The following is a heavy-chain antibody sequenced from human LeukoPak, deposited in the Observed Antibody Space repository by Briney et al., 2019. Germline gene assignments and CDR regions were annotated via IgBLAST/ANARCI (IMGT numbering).Heavy chain of an antibody. V-gene: IGHV3-49*04. Sequence: GGSLRLSCTASGFSIGDYAMSWVRQAPGKGLEWVVFIRSKAYGGTTEYAASVKGRFTVSRDDSKSIAYLQMNSLKTEDTAVYYCTRAYCGGDCYFQHWGQGTLVTVSS. CDR1: GFSIGDYA. CDR2: IRSKAYGGTT. J-gene: IGHJ1*01. CDR3: TRAYCGGDCYFQH. D-gene: IGHD2-21*02.